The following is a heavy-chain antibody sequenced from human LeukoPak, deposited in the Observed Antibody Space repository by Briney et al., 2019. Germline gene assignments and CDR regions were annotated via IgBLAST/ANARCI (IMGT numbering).Heavy chain of an antibody. D-gene: IGHD6-6*01. CDR2: ISSSSSYI. V-gene: IGHV3-21*01. CDR3: ARESQVWSSSTNWFDP. Sequence: KPGGSLRLSCAASGFTFSSYSMNWVRQAPGKGLEWVSSISSSSSYIYYADSVKGRFTISRDNAKNSLYLQMNSLRAEDTAVYYCARESQVWSSSTNWFDPWGQGTLVTVSS. CDR1: GFTFSSYS. J-gene: IGHJ5*02.